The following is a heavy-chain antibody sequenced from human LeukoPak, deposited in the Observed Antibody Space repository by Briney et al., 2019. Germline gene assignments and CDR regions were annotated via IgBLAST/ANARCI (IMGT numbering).Heavy chain of an antibody. J-gene: IGHJ6*02. CDR1: GFTVSSNY. Sequence: GGSLRLSCAASGFTVSSNYMSWVRQAPGKGLEWVSVIYSGGSTYYADSVKGRFTISRDNSKNTLYLQMNSLRAEDTAVYYCARVDSIYYYYGMDVWGQGTTVTVSS. CDR2: IYSGGST. CDR3: ARVDSIYYYYGMDV. D-gene: IGHD2-21*01. V-gene: IGHV3-66*01.